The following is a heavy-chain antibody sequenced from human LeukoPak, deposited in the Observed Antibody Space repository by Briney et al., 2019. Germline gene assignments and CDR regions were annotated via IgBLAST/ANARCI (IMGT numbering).Heavy chain of an antibody. D-gene: IGHD6-13*01. CDR1: GYTFTSYG. Sequence: GASVKVSCKASGYTFTSYGISWVRQAPGQGLEWMGWISAYNGNTNYAQKLQGRVTMTTDTSTSKAYMELRSLRSDDTAVYYCARPIVAAGSNWFDPWGQGTLVTVSS. CDR2: ISAYNGNT. V-gene: IGHV1-18*01. J-gene: IGHJ5*02. CDR3: ARPIVAAGSNWFDP.